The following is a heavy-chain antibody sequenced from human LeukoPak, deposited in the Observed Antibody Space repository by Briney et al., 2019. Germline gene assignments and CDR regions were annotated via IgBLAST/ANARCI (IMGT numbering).Heavy chain of an antibody. CDR3: ARDSPLMATSPNPFGY. V-gene: IGHV1-69*13. CDR2: IIPIFGTA. D-gene: IGHD5-24*01. J-gene: IGHJ4*02. Sequence: GAAVKVSCKASGGTFSSYAISWVRQAPGQGLEWMGGIIPIFGTANYAQKFQGRVTITADESTSTAYMELSSLRSEDTAVYYCARDSPLMATSPNPFGYWGQGTLVTVSS. CDR1: GGTFSSYA.